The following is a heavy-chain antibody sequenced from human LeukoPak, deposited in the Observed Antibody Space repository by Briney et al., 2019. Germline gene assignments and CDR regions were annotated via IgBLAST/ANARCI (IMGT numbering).Heavy chain of an antibody. CDR1: GLIFRNYA. CDR2: ISGDGTET. Sequence: SGGSLRLSSTASGLIFRNYAMTWVRQAPRKGLEWVSTISGDGTETFYADSVKGRFTISRDNSKNTHYLQMSSLRAEDTGIYYCAKGGHYSFFDYWGQGTLVTVSS. J-gene: IGHJ4*02. CDR3: AKGGHYSFFDY. D-gene: IGHD4-11*01. V-gene: IGHV3-23*01.